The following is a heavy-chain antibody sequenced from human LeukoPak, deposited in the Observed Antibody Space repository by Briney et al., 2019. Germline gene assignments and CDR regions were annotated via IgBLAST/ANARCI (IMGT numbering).Heavy chain of an antibody. CDR3: ARHLYDSSGYYFRNADAFDI. V-gene: IGHV4-59*08. Sequence: PSETLSLTCTVSGGSISSYYWSWIRQPPGKGLEWIGYIYYSGSTHYNPSLKSRVTISVDTSKNQFSLKLSSVTAADTAVYYCARHLYDSSGYYFRNADAFDIWGQGTMVTVSS. D-gene: IGHD3-22*01. CDR2: IYYSGST. J-gene: IGHJ3*02. CDR1: GGSISSYY.